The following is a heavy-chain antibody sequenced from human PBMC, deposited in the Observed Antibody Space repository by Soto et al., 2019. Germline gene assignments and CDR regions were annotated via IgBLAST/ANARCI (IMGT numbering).Heavy chain of an antibody. Sequence: GGSLRLSCGASGFTFSRHAIHWVRLTPGRGLEWVLAISRDGSYIYYTDSVKGRFTVSRDNSKNTVFVQMNRLIPDDTALYFCARTRNGGVADSFDSWGQGTRVTVSS. CDR2: ISRDGSYI. V-gene: IGHV3-30*04. CDR1: GFTFSRHA. D-gene: IGHD3-3*01. CDR3: ARTRNGGVADSFDS. J-gene: IGHJ5*01.